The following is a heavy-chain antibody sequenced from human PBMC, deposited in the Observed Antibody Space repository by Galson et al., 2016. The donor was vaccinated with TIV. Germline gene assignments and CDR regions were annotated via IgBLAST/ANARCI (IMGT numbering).Heavy chain of an antibody. CDR2: IDAYNGDT. Sequence: SVKVSCKASGYSFATYGISWVRQAPGQGLEWMGWIDAYNGDTRHAQKVQGRVTMTTDTYTGTAYMEVRSLRSDDTAVYYCARDRNSISAVVLEDDAFDIWGPGTMVTVSS. CDR3: ARDRNSISAVVLEDDAFDI. V-gene: IGHV1-18*04. J-gene: IGHJ3*02. CDR1: GYSFATYG. D-gene: IGHD3-3*01.